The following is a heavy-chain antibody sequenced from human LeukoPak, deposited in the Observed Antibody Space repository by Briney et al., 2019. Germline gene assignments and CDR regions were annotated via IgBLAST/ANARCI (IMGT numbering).Heavy chain of an antibody. CDR1: GGSISSYN. V-gene: IGHV4-59*01. CDR2: IYYSGST. CDR3: ARDLFPDYGMDV. Sequence: PSETLSPTCTVSGGSISSYNWSWIRQPPGKGLEWIGYIYYSGSTNYNPSLKSRVTISVDTSKNQFSLKLSSVTAADTAVYYCARDLFPDYGMDVWGQGTTVTVSS. J-gene: IGHJ6*02.